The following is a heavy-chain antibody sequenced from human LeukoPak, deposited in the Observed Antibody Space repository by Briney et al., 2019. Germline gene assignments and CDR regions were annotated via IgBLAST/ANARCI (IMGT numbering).Heavy chain of an antibody. D-gene: IGHD3-22*01. Sequence: SETLSLTCTVSGGSISSSSYYWGWIRQPPGKGLEWIGSIYYSGSTYYNPSLKSRVTISVDTSKNQFSLKLSSVTAADTAVYYCARQYYYDSSGYFTALFDYWGQGTLVTVSS. J-gene: IGHJ4*02. CDR1: GGSISSSSYY. CDR3: ARQYYYDSSGYFTALFDY. CDR2: IYYSGST. V-gene: IGHV4-39*01.